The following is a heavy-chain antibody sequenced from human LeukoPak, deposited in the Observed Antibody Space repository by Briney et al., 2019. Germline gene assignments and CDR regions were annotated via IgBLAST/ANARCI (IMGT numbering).Heavy chain of an antibody. CDR1: GYTFTSYG. Sequence: SSVKVSCKASGYTFTSYGISWVRQAPGQGLEWMGWISAYNGNTNYAQKLHGRVTMTTDTSTSTAYMELRSLRSDDTAVYYCARVIKQLEKYYYYYMDVWGKGTTVTVSS. CDR2: ISAYNGNT. D-gene: IGHD6-6*01. CDR3: ARVIKQLEKYYYYYMDV. V-gene: IGHV1-18*01. J-gene: IGHJ6*03.